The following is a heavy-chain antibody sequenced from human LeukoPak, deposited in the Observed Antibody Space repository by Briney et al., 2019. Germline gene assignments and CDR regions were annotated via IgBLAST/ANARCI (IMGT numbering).Heavy chain of an antibody. Sequence: PSETLSLTCTVSGGSISSYYWSWIRQPPGEGLEWIGYIYYSGSTNYNPSLKSRVTISVDTSKNQFSLKLSSVTAADTAVYYCARVRHGSGSFSLDYWGQGTLVTVSS. CDR2: IYYSGST. CDR3: ARVRHGSGSFSLDY. J-gene: IGHJ4*02. V-gene: IGHV4-59*01. CDR1: GGSISSYY. D-gene: IGHD3-10*01.